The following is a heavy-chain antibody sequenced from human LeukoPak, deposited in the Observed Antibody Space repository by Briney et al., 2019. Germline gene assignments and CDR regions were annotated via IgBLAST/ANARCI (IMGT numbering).Heavy chain of an antibody. Sequence: GGSLRLSCAASGFTFRSYEMNWVRQAPGKGLESVSYISTSGSTIYYADSVKGRFTISRDNAKNSLYLQMNSLRDEDTAVYYCARNRDGSYSSLYYMDVWGKGTTVTISS. CDR1: GFTFRSYE. CDR2: ISTSGSTI. D-gene: IGHD1-26*01. V-gene: IGHV3-48*03. CDR3: ARNRDGSYSSLYYMDV. J-gene: IGHJ6*03.